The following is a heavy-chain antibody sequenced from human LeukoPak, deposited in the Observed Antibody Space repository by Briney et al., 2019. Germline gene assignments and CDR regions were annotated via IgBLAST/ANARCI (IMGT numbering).Heavy chain of an antibody. CDR3: ARENYDILTGYKAPRAFDI. D-gene: IGHD3-9*01. CDR1: GGSISSGGYS. J-gene: IGHJ3*02. Sequence: PSQTLSLTCAVSGGSISSGGYSWSWIRQPPGKGLEWIGYIYHSGSTYYNPSLKSRVTISVDRSKNQFSPKLSSVTAADTAVYYCARENYDILTGYKAPRAFDIWGQGTMVTVSS. V-gene: IGHV4-30-2*01. CDR2: IYHSGST.